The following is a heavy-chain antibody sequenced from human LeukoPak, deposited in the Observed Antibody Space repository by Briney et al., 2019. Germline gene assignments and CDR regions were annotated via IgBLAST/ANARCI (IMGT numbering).Heavy chain of an antibody. Sequence: SETLSLTCAVYGGSFSGYYWSWIRQPPGKGLEWIGEINHSGSTNYNPSLKSRVTISVDTSKNQFSLKLSSVTAADTAVNYCARDSTVTTEYYFDYWGQGTLVTVSS. CDR3: ARDSTVTTEYYFDY. J-gene: IGHJ4*02. CDR2: INHSGST. V-gene: IGHV4-34*01. D-gene: IGHD4-17*01. CDR1: GGSFSGYY.